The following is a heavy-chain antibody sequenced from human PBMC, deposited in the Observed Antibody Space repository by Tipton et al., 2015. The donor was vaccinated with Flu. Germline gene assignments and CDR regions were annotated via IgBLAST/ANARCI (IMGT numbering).Heavy chain of an antibody. Sequence: SLRLSCAASGFTFIRYAMSWVRQAPGKGLEWVSTISNSGRSTYYADSVKGRFTISRDYSKVYLQMNSLRAEDTAIYYCAKVTPEIVAGLDSWGQGTPVTVSS. D-gene: IGHD5-12*01. CDR3: AKVTPEIVAGLDS. CDR1: GFTFIRYA. V-gene: IGHV3-23*01. J-gene: IGHJ4*02. CDR2: ISNSGRST.